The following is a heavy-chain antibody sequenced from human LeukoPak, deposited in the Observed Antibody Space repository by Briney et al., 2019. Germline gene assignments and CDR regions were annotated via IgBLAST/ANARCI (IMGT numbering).Heavy chain of an antibody. V-gene: IGHV3-23*01. CDR3: AKNYGDYRCFDY. J-gene: IGHJ4*02. CDR2: ISGSGGTN. Sequence: GGSLRLSCAASGFTFSTYSMNWVRQAPGKGLEWVSAISGSGGTNYDADSVKGRFTISRDNSKNTLRLQMNSLRTEDTAVYYCAKNYGDYRCFDYWGQGTLVTVSS. D-gene: IGHD4-17*01. CDR1: GFTFSTYS.